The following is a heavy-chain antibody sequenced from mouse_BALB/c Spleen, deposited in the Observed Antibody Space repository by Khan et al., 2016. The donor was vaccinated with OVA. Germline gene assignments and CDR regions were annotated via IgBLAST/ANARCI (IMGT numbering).Heavy chain of an antibody. CDR2: IYPYNDDT. D-gene: IGHD2-14*01. CDR1: GYTFTSYV. CDR3: ARNCRSAVYFDH. Sequence: VRLQQSGPELVKPGASVKMSCKASGYTFTSYVIHWVKQRPGQGLEWIGYIYPYNDDTKYNEKFKGKATLTSDKSSSTAYMDLSSLTSEDSAVYYCARNCRSAVYFDHWGQGTTLTVSS. V-gene: IGHV1S136*01. J-gene: IGHJ2*01.